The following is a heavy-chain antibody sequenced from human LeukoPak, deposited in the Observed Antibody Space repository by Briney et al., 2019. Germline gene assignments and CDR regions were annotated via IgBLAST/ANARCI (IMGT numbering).Heavy chain of an antibody. CDR2: INPNSGGT. CDR1: GYTFTGYY. CDR3: ARDGPSHYYDSSGYPNWFDP. D-gene: IGHD3-22*01. J-gene: IGHJ5*02. V-gene: IGHV1-2*02. Sequence: GASVKVSCKASGYTFTGYYMHWVRQAPGQGLEWMGWINPNSGGTNYAQKFQGRVTMTRDTSISTAYMELSRLRSDDTAVYYCARDGPSHYYDSSGYPNWFDPWGQGTLVTVSS.